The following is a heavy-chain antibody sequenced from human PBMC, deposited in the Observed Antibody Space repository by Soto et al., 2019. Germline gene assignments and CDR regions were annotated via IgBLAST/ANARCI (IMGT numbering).Heavy chain of an antibody. Sequence: PSETLSLTCAVYGGSFSGYYWSWIRQPPGKGLEWIGEINHSGSTNYNPSLKSRVTISVDTSKNQFSLKLSSVTAADTAVYYCARVGGYDYYYYYYYGMDAWGQGTTVTVSS. CDR3: ARVGGYDYYYYYYYGMDA. J-gene: IGHJ6*02. CDR1: GGSFSGYY. V-gene: IGHV4-34*01. D-gene: IGHD5-12*01. CDR2: INHSGST.